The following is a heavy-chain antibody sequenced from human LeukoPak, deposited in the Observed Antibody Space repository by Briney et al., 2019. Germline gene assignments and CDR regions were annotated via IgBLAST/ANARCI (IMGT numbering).Heavy chain of an antibody. CDR2: VSYDGNIK. V-gene: IGHV3-30*04. Sequence: GGSLRLSCAASGFTFSSFAMKWVRQAPGQGLEWVAVVSYDGNIKYYADSVKGRFTISRDNSKNTLYLQMNSLRTEDTAVYFCARDYMVRDWGQGTLVTVSS. J-gene: IGHJ4*02. CDR3: ARDYMVRD. D-gene: IGHD3-10*01. CDR1: GFTFSSFA.